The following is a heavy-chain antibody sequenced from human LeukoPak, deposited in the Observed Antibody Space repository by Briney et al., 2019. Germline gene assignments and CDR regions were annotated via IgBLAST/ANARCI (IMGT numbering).Heavy chain of an antibody. CDR2: IYHSGST. V-gene: IGHV4-38-2*01. CDR3: ARQGVGASRYFDL. CDR1: GYSISSGYY. D-gene: IGHD1-26*01. Sequence: PSETLSLTCAVSGYSISSGYYWGWIRQPPGKGLEWIGSIYHSGSTYYNPSLKRRVTISGDTSKNQFSLKLSSVTAADTAVYYCARQGVGASRYFDLWGRGTLVTVSS. J-gene: IGHJ2*01.